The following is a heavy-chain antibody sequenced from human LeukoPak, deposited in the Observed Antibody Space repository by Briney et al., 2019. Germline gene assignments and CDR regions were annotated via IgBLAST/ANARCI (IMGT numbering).Heavy chain of an antibody. J-gene: IGHJ4*02. V-gene: IGHV4-39*01. CDR2: IYYSGST. Sequence: SETLSLTCTVSGGSISSSNYYWGWIRQPPGKGLEWIGSIYYSGSTYYNPSLKSRVTISADTSKNQFSLKLSSVTAADTAVYYCARQSVAAAGDFDYWGQGTLVTVSS. D-gene: IGHD6-13*01. CDR3: ARQSVAAAGDFDY. CDR1: GGSISSSNYY.